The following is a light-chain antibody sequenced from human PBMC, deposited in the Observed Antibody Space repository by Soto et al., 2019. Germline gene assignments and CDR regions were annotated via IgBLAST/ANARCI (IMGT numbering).Light chain of an antibody. CDR3: SSYTSISTVV. V-gene: IGLV2-14*01. J-gene: IGLJ3*02. CDR2: DVR. CDR1: SNDVGGFNY. Sequence: QSVLTQPASVSGSPGQSITISCTGTSNDVGGFNYVSWYQQHPGKAPKLMIYDVRNRPSGVSNRFSGSKSGNTASLTISGLQPEDEADYYCSSYTSISTVVFGGGTKVT.